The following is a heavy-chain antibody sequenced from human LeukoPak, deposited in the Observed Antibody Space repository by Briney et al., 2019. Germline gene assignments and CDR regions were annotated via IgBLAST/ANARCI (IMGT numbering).Heavy chain of an antibody. Sequence: GGSVRLSCAASGLTFSDYYMSWIRQAPGKGLEWVSYISSSSSYTNYADSVKGRFTISRDNAKNSLYLQMNCLRAEDTAVYYCASGITMVRGVITDYWGQGTLVTVSS. CDR2: ISSSSSYT. D-gene: IGHD3-10*01. J-gene: IGHJ4*02. V-gene: IGHV3-11*06. CDR1: GLTFSDYY. CDR3: ASGITMVRGVITDY.